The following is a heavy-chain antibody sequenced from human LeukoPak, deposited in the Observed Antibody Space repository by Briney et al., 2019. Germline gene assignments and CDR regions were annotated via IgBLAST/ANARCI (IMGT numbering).Heavy chain of an antibody. CDR1: GGSISSRSYY. Sequence: SETLSLTCTVSGGSISSRSYYWGWIRQPPGKGLEWIGSIYYSGSTYYNPSLKSRVTISVDTSKNQFSLKLSSVTAADTAVYYCARSHYVVVPAAIPRVDYWGQGTLVTVSS. CDR2: IYYSGST. V-gene: IGHV4-39*01. J-gene: IGHJ4*02. D-gene: IGHD2-2*02. CDR3: ARSHYVVVPAAIPRVDY.